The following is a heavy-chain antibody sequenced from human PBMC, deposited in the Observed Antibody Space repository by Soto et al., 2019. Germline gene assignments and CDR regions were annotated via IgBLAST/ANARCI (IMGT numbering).Heavy chain of an antibody. Sequence: SETLSLTCTVSGGSINNGDYYWNWIRQHPEKGLEWMGYINYRGTTFYSPSLKSRIIISVDTSKNQFSLKLSSVTAADTAVYYCARDAPGVAPYWGQGTLVIVSS. V-gene: IGHV4-31*03. CDR2: INYRGTT. D-gene: IGHD2-15*01. J-gene: IGHJ4*02. CDR3: ARDAPGVAPY. CDR1: GGSINNGDYY.